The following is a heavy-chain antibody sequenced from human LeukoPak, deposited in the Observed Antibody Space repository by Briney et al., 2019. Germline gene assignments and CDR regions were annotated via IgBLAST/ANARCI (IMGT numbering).Heavy chain of an antibody. CDR3: ARMSGSIFGVVYFDY. V-gene: IGHV4-38-2*01. CDR1: GYSINSGYY. CDR2: IYHSGTT. Sequence: SETLSLTCAVSGYSINSGYYWGWIRQPPGKGLEWFGSIYHSGTTYYNPSLKSRVTISVDTSKNQFSLKLSSVTAADTAVYYCARMSGSIFGVVYFDYWGQGTLVTVSS. D-gene: IGHD3-3*01. J-gene: IGHJ4*02.